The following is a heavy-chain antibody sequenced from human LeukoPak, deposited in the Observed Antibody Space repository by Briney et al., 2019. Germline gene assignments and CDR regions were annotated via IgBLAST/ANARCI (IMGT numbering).Heavy chain of an antibody. CDR3: ARVGPPRSDAFDI. V-gene: IGHV3-72*01. J-gene: IGHJ3*02. CDR2: TRDKANSYTT. CDR1: GFTFSDHY. Sequence: GGSLRLSCAASGFTFSDHYMDWVRQTPGKGLEWVGRTRDKANSYTTEYAASVKGRFTISRDDSKNSLYLQMNSLKTEDTAVYYCARVGPPRSDAFDIWGQGTMVTVSS.